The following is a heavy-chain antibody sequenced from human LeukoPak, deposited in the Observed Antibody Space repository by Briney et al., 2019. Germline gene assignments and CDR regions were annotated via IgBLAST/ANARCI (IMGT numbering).Heavy chain of an antibody. Sequence: PGGSLRLSCAASGFTFNNYAMNWVRQARGKGLEWVSDISGSGGNTYYADSVKGRFTISRDNSKNTLYLQMNSLRAEDTAIYYCAKGSTTSCYSHFDYWGQGNLVTVSS. J-gene: IGHJ4*02. CDR3: AKGSTTSCYSHFDY. CDR2: ISGSGGNT. CDR1: GFTFNNYA. V-gene: IGHV3-23*01. D-gene: IGHD2-2*01.